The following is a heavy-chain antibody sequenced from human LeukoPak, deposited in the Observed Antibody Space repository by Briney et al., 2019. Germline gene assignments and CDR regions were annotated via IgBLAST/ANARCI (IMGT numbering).Heavy chain of an antibody. Sequence: SVKVSFKASGYTFTSYYMHWVRQAPGQELEWMGIINPSGGSTSYAQKFQGRVTMIRDTSTSTVYMELSSLRSEDTAVYYCARDLGNWNYGLFDFWGQGTLVTVSS. J-gene: IGHJ4*02. CDR1: GYTFTSYY. V-gene: IGHV1-46*01. D-gene: IGHD1-7*01. CDR2: INPSGGST. CDR3: ARDLGNWNYGLFDF.